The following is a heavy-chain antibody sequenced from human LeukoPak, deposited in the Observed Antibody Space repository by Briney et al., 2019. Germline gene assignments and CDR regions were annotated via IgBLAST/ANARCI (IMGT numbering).Heavy chain of an antibody. CDR3: ARERPTTTAFDY. CDR2: ISGSSSNI. D-gene: IGHD1-1*01. Sequence: GGSLRLSXAASGFTFSTYSMNWVRQAPGKGLEWVSYISGSSSNIYYPDSVKGRFTISRDNAKNSLFLQMNSLRAEDTAVYYCARERPTTTAFDYWGQGTLVTVSS. J-gene: IGHJ4*02. CDR1: GFTFSTYS. V-gene: IGHV3-21*01.